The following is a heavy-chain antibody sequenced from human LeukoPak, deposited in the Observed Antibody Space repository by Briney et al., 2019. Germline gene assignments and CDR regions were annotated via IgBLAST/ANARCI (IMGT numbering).Heavy chain of an antibody. J-gene: IGHJ4*02. CDR1: GFTFSSYS. CDR3: ARDGSYGSFDF. Sequence: PGGSLRLSCAASGFTFSSYSMNWVRQAPGKGLEWVSSISSSSSYIYYADSVKGRFTISRDNAKNALYLQMNSLTVEDTALYHCARDGSYGSFDFWGQGTLVTVSS. D-gene: IGHD5-18*01. V-gene: IGHV3-21*04. CDR2: ISSSSSYI.